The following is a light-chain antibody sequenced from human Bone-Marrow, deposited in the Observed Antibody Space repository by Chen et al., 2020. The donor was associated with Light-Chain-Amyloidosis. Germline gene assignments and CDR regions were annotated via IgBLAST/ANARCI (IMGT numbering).Light chain of an antibody. CDR2: DDR. V-gene: IGLV3-21*02. CDR3: QVWDSSSDHVV. CDR1: NIGSKS. J-gene: IGLJ2*01. Sequence: SYVLNQPPSVSVAPGQTARITCGGNNIGSKSVHWYQQKPGQAPILVVYDDRDRPSGIPGRLSGSNFGNTATLTVSRVEAGDEADYYCQVWDSSSDHVVFGGGTKLTVL.